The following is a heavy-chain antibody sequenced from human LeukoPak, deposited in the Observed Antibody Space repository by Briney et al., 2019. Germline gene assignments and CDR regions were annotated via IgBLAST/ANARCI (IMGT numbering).Heavy chain of an antibody. D-gene: IGHD4-17*01. Sequence: GGSLRLSCAASGFTFSNYDIHWVRQAPGKGLEWVAVISYDGSNKYYADSVKGRFTISRDNSKNTLYLQMNSLRAEDTAVYYCAKGFDSTVTPVFDYWGQGTLVTVSS. V-gene: IGHV3-30*18. CDR1: GFTFSNYD. CDR2: ISYDGSNK. CDR3: AKGFDSTVTPVFDY. J-gene: IGHJ4*02.